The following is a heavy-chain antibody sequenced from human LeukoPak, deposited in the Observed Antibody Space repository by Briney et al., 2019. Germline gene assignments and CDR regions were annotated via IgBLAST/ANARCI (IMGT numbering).Heavy chain of an antibody. D-gene: IGHD3-10*01. J-gene: IGHJ5*02. CDR2: IYYSGST. V-gene: IGHV4-59*12. Sequence: SETLSLTCTVSGGSISSYYWSWIRQPPGKGLEWIGYIYYSGSTNYNPSLKSRVTISVDKSKNQFSLKLSSVTAADTAVYYCAREFSGSYSTWGQGTLVTVSS. CDR1: GGSISSYY. CDR3: AREFSGSYST.